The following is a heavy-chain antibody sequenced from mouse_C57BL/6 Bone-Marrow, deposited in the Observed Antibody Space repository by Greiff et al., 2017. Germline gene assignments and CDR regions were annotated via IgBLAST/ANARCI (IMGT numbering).Heavy chain of an antibody. CDR1: GYTFTDYN. CDR2: INPNNGGT. CDR3: ANDLLWLRRYYYAMDY. J-gene: IGHJ4*01. D-gene: IGHD2-2*01. V-gene: IGHV1-22*01. Sequence: EVQLVESGPELVKPGASVKMSCKASGYTFTDYNVHWVKQSHGKSLEWIGYINPNNGGTSYNQKFKGKATLTVNKSSSTAYMELRSLTSEDSAVYYCANDLLWLRRYYYAMDYWGQGTSVTVSS.